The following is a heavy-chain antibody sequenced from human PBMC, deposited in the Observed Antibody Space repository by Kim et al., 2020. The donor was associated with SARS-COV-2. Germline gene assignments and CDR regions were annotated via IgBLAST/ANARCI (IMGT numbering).Heavy chain of an antibody. Sequence: GGSLRLSCAASCFPFRPSSLCLFPLSPGTWLEWVSGITNNAAITYYADSVKGRFTISRDSSKNTLYLQMNSLRAEDTAVYYCAKNTGSGWGGSDYWGQGTLVTVSS. J-gene: IGHJ4*02. D-gene: IGHD3-16*01. CDR3: AKNTGSGWGGSDY. V-gene: IGHV3-23*01. CDR2: ITNNAAIT. CDR1: CFPFRPSS.